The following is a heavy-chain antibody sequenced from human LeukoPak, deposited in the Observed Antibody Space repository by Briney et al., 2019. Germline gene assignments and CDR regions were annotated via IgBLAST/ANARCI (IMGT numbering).Heavy chain of an antibody. CDR3: ARGHQFDSGGHVFDY. Sequence: SETLSLTCTVSGGSLSSSGYYWVWIRQPPGKGLEWIGEINRGSAKYNASLKSRVTIAVDTSKKQVSLKMSSVTAADTAVYYCARGHQFDSGGHVFDYWGQGTLVTVSS. V-gene: IGHV4-39*07. J-gene: IGHJ4*02. CDR2: INRGSA. CDR1: GGSLSSSGYY. D-gene: IGHD3-10*01.